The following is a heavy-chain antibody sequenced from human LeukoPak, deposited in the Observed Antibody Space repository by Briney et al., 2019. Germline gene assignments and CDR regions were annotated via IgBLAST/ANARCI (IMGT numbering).Heavy chain of an antibody. J-gene: IGHJ4*02. CDR2: IYSGDSDT. Sequence: GALLQTCCKASGNSFTSSCNCCGRQVPRKDLEGLVVIYSGDSDTRYSPSFQGQVTISADKSISTAYLQWSSLKASDTAMYYYAIIITSSWSFDDYWGQGPLVTVSS. D-gene: IGHD6-13*01. V-gene: IGHV5-51*01. CDR1: GNSFTSSC. CDR3: AIIITSSWSFDDY.